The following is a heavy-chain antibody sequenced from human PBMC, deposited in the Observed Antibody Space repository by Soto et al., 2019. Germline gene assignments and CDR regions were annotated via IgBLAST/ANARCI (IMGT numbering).Heavy chain of an antibody. J-gene: IGHJ6*02. CDR2: IWYDGSNK. V-gene: IGHV3-33*01. CDR3: AREEGAVAGNYYYYGMDV. Sequence: QVQLMESGGGVVQPGRSLRLSCAASGFTFSSYGMHWVRQAPGKGLEWVAVIWYDGSNKYYADSVKGRFTISRDNSKNTLYLQMNSLRAEDTAVYYCAREEGAVAGNYYYYGMDVWGQGTTVTVSS. D-gene: IGHD6-19*01. CDR1: GFTFSSYG.